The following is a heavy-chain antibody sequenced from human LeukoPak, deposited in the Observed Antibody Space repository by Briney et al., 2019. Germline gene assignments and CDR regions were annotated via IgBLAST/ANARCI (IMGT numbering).Heavy chain of an antibody. D-gene: IGHD3-3*01. J-gene: IGHJ5*02. CDR3: VSDLCGGDDQ. V-gene: IGHV3-21*01. CDR2: ISSSSSYI. Sequence: PGGSLRLSCAASGFTFSSYSMNWVRQAPGKGLEWVSSISSSSSYIYYADSVKSRFTISRDNAKDTLYLQMSSLRDEDTAVYYCVSDLCGGDDQWGRGTLVTVSS. CDR1: GFTFSSYS.